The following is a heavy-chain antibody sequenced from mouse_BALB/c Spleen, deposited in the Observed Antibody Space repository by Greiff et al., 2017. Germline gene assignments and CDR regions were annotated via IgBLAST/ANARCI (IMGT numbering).Heavy chain of an antibody. V-gene: IGHV3-2*02. CDR3: ATLRGSSYGY. Sequence: EVKLVESGPGLVKPSQSLSLTCTVTGYSITSDYAWNWIRQFPGNKLEWMGYISYSGSTSYNPSLKSRISITRDTSKNQFFLQLNSVTTEDTATYYCATLRGSSYGYWGQGTTLTVSS. CDR2: ISYSGST. J-gene: IGHJ2*01. D-gene: IGHD1-1*01. CDR1: GYSITSDYA.